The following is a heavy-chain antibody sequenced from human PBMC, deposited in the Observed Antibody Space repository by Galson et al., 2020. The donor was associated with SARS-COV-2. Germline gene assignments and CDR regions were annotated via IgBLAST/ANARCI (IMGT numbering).Heavy chain of an antibody. CDR3: ARDRLISSNYYYYVMDV. J-gene: IGHJ6*02. V-gene: IGHV3-33*01. CDR1: GFSFSSYG. D-gene: IGHD5-12*01. CDR2: IWYDGSNK. Sequence: GESLKISCAASGFSFSSYGMHWVRQAPGKGLEWVAVIWYDGSNKYYADSVKGRFTISRDNSKDTLYLQVNSLRAEDTAVYYCARDRLISSNYYYYVMDVWGQGTTVTVSS.